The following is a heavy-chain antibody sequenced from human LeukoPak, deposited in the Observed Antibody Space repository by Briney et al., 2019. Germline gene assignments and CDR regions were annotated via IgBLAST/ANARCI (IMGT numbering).Heavy chain of an antibody. Sequence: QTGGSLRLSCAASGFTFSSYGMHWVRQAPGKGLEWVAVISYDGSNKYYADSVKGRFTISRDNSKNTLYLQMNSLRAEDTAVYYCAKDWEEWSEYYYYGMDVWGQGTTVTVSS. J-gene: IGHJ6*02. CDR1: GFTFSSYG. D-gene: IGHD3-3*01. CDR2: ISYDGSNK. CDR3: AKDWEEWSEYYYYGMDV. V-gene: IGHV3-30*18.